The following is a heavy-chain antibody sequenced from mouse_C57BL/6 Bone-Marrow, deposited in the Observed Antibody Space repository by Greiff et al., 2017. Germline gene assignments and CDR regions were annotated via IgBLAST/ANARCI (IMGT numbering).Heavy chain of an antibody. V-gene: IGHV14-4*01. Sequence: VQLQQSGAELVRPGASVKLSCTASGFNIKDDYMHWVKQRPEQGLEWIGWIDPENGDTEDASQFPGKATITADTSSTTAYRQLSSLTSEDTAVYYCTTGYFDVWGTGTTVTVSS. CDR2: IDPENGDT. CDR1: GFNIKDDY. CDR3: TTGYFDV. J-gene: IGHJ1*03.